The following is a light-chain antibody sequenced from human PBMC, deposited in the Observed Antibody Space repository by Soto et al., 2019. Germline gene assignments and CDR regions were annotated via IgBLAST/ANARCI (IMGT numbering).Light chain of an antibody. CDR1: KLGGKS. J-gene: IGLJ1*01. CDR3: QVWDSRSDHYV. CDR2: DDR. Sequence: SYELTQPPSVSVAPGQTARVTCGGNKLGGKSVHWYQQKAGQAPVLVVYDDRDRPSGIPDRFSGSNSGNTATLTINRVDAGDDADYDCQVWDSRSDHYVFGTGTKLTVL. V-gene: IGLV3-21*02.